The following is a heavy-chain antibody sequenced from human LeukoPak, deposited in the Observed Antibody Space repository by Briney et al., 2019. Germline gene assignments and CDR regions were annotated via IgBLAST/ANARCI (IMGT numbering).Heavy chain of an antibody. CDR2: IIPIFGTA. V-gene: IGHV1-69*01. CDR3: ASFGIVGYSGYESIRFDY. D-gene: IGHD5-12*01. CDR1: GGTFSSYA. J-gene: IGHJ4*02. Sequence: SVKVSCKASGGTFSSYAISWVRQAPGQGLEWMGGIIPIFGTANYAQKFQGRVTITADESTSTAYMELSSLRSEDTAVYYCASFGIVGYSGYESIRFDYWGQGTLVTVSS.